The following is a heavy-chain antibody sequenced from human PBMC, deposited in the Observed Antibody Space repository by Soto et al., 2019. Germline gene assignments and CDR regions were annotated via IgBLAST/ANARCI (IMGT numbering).Heavy chain of an antibody. CDR3: ARTSYYDFWSGYYID. Sequence: SETLSLTCTVSGGSISSGDYYWSWIRQPPGKGLEWIGYIYYSGSTYYNPSLKSRVTISVDTSKNQFSLKLSSVTAADTAVYYCARTSYYDFWSGYYIDWGQGTLATVSS. D-gene: IGHD3-3*01. CDR2: IYYSGST. V-gene: IGHV4-30-4*01. CDR1: GGSISSGDYY. J-gene: IGHJ4*02.